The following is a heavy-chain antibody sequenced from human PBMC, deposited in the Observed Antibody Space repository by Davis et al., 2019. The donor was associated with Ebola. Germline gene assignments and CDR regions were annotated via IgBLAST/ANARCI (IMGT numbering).Heavy chain of an antibody. V-gene: IGHV3-66*01. CDR2: IYSGGST. CDR1: GFTVSSNY. J-gene: IGHJ6*02. CDR3: ARVGNYAGSYYYYYGMDV. D-gene: IGHD4-11*01. Sequence: GGSLRLSCAASGFTVSSNYMSWVRQAPGKGLEWVSVIYSGGSTYYADSVKGRFTISRDNSKNSLYLQMNSLRAEDTAVYYCARVGNYAGSYYYYYGMDVWGQGTTVTVSS.